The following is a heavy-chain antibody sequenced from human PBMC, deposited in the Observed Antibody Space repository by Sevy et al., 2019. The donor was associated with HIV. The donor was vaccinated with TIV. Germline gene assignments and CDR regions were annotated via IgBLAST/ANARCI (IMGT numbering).Heavy chain of an antibody. V-gene: IGHV3-48*03. Sequence: GGSLRLSCAGSGVAPSGFIFRSYEMNWVRQAPGKGLEWVAFVTHTDTTKYYADSVKGRFTISRDNARNLLFLQMNNLGAEETALYYCVRDNGAAAGDYWAQGTLVTVSS. D-gene: IGHD6-13*01. CDR1: GVAPSGFIFRSYE. CDR3: VRDNGAAAGDY. CDR2: VTHTDTTK. J-gene: IGHJ4*02.